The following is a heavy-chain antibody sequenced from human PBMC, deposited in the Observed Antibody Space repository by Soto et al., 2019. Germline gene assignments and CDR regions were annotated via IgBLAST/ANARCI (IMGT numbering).Heavy chain of an antibody. V-gene: IGHV3-30*03. J-gene: IGHJ4*02. Sequence: PGGSLRLSCADSGFTFTDYGMHWVRQAPGKGLEWVAVISYDGSNKNYADSVKGRFTISRDNSKNTLYLQMNSLRAEDTAVYYCATDLYSFGKPNFDYWGQGTLVTVSS. CDR2: ISYDGSNK. D-gene: IGHD5-18*01. CDR3: ATDLYSFGKPNFDY. CDR1: GFTFTDYG.